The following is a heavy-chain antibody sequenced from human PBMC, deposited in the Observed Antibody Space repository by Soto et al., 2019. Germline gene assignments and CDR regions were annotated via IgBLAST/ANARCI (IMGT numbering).Heavy chain of an antibody. CDR3: AKEGPITNWYFDY. J-gene: IGHJ4*02. V-gene: IGHV3-30*18. D-gene: IGHD1-1*01. CDR1: GFTFSNYG. Sequence: ESEGGVVQPGRSLRLSCTASGFTFSNYGMHWVRQAPGKGLEWVTVISYDGNVAYYADSVKGRFTSSRDNSKNTLYLQMNSLRTEDTAVYYCAKEGPITNWYFDYWGQGTLVTVSS. CDR2: ISYDGNVA.